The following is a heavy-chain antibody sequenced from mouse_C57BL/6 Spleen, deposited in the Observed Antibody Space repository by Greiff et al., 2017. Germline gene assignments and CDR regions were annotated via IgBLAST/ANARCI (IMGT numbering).Heavy chain of an antibody. V-gene: IGHV1-81*01. J-gene: IGHJ1*03. Sequence: QVHVKQSGAELARPGASVKLSCKASGYTFTSYGISWVKQRTGQGLEWIGEIYPRSGNTYYNEKFKGKATLTADKSSSTAYMELRSLTSEDSAVYFCARHDYDWYFDVWGTGTTVTVSS. CDR3: ARHDYDWYFDV. D-gene: IGHD2-4*01. CDR1: GYTFTSYG. CDR2: IYPRSGNT.